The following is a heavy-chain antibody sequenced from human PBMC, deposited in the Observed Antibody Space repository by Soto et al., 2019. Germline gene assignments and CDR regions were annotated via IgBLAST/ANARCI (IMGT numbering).Heavy chain of an antibody. Sequence: ASETLSLTCTVSGGSINSGDYYWTWVRQPPGKGLEWIGYIYYDGNSRHNPSLKSRVTMSIDTSKNQFSLNLSSVTAADTAVYYCARDRRWLPRGPNNWLDLWGQGTQVTVSS. J-gene: IGHJ5*02. V-gene: IGHV4-30-4*01. CDR3: ARDRRWLPRGPNNWLDL. CDR1: GGSINSGDYY. D-gene: IGHD5-12*01. CDR2: IYYDGNS.